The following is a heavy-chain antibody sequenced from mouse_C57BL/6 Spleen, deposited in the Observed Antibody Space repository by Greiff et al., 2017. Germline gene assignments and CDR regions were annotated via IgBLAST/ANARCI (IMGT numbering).Heavy chain of an antibody. D-gene: IGHD2-5*01. Sequence: VQLVESGPGLVQPSQSLSITCTVSGFSLTSYGVHWVRQSPGKGLEWLGVIWSGGSTDYNAAFISRLSISKDNSKSQVFFKMNSLQADDTAIYYCARSSLYSNYGAYWGQGTLVTVSA. CDR2: IWSGGST. J-gene: IGHJ3*01. CDR1: GFSLTSYG. V-gene: IGHV2-2*01. CDR3: ARSSLYSNYGAY.